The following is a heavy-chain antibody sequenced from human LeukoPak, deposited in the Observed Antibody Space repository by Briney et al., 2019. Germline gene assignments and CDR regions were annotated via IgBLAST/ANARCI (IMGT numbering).Heavy chain of an antibody. V-gene: IGHV3-21*01. CDR3: ARGWVKYYYDSSGYTNNNDY. J-gene: IGHJ4*02. D-gene: IGHD3-22*01. CDR1: GFTFSSYS. Sequence: KAGGSLRHSCAASGFTFSSYSMNWVRQAPGKGLEWVSSISSSSSYIYYADSVKGRFTISRDNAKNSLYLQMNSLRAEDTAVYYCARGWVKYYYDSSGYTNNNDYWGQGTLVTVSS. CDR2: ISSSSSYI.